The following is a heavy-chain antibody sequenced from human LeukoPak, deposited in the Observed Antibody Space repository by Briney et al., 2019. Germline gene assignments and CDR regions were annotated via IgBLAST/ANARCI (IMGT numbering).Heavy chain of an antibody. D-gene: IGHD3-22*01. Sequence: KPSETLSLTCTVSGGSISSYYWTWIRQPPGKGLEWIGHIYYSGPTNYNPSLKSRVTISVDTSKTHFSLKLSSVTAADTAVYYCAREHDSAGYYYFDYWGQGTLVTVSS. J-gene: IGHJ4*02. CDR1: GGSISSYY. CDR2: IYYSGPT. CDR3: AREHDSAGYYYFDY. V-gene: IGHV4-59*01.